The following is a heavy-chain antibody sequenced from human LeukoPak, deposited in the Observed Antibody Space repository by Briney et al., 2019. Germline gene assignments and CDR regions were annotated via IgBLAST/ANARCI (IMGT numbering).Heavy chain of an antibody. D-gene: IGHD5-18*01. J-gene: IGHJ4*02. CDR2: IYPGDSDT. CDR3: ARRRGYSYGPVDY. V-gene: IGHV5-51*01. Sequence: GGSLQISCQGSGYSFTSYWIGWVRQLPGKGLEWMGIIYPGDSDTTYSPSFQGQVTISADKSISTAYLQWSSLKASDTAMYYCARRRGYSYGPVDYWGQGTLVTVSS. CDR1: GYSFTSYW.